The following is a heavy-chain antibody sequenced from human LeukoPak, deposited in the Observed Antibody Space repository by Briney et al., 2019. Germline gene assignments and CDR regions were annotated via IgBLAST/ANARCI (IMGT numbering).Heavy chain of an antibody. J-gene: IGHJ4*02. CDR2: IIHRGST. D-gene: IGHD3/OR15-3a*01. V-gene: IGHV4-34*12. CDR3: ARQTGSGLFILP. CDR1: GGSFSGYY. Sequence: PSETLSLTCAVYGGSFSGYYWSWIRQPPGKGLEWIGEIIHRGSTNYNPSLKSRLTISVDTSKNQFSLKLTSVTAADTAVYYCARQTGSGLFILPGGQGTLVTVSS.